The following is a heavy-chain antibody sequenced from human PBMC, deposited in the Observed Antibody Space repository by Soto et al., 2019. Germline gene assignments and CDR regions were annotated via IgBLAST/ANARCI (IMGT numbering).Heavy chain of an antibody. Sequence: SETLSLTCAVYGGSFSGYYWSWIRQPPGKGLEWIGEINHSGSTNYNPSLKSRVTISVDTSKNQFSLKLSSVTAADTAVYYCARGQGSGWYGSDWGQGTLVTVSS. CDR1: GGSFSGYY. V-gene: IGHV4-34*01. CDR3: ARGQGSGWYGSD. J-gene: IGHJ4*02. D-gene: IGHD6-19*01. CDR2: INHSGST.